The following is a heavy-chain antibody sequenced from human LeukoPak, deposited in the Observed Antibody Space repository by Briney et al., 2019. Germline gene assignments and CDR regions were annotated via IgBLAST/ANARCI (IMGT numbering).Heavy chain of an antibody. J-gene: IGHJ4*02. CDR1: GFSLFSYW. Sequence: GGSLRLSCAASGFSLFSYWMYWVRQAPGKGLVWVSRINSDGRSTSYADSVRGRFTISRDNAKNTLYLQMNSLRAEDTAVYYCARDPDRSGWSTFEYWGQGTLVTVSS. CDR3: ARDPDRSGWSTFEY. CDR2: INSDGRST. D-gene: IGHD6-19*01. V-gene: IGHV3-74*01.